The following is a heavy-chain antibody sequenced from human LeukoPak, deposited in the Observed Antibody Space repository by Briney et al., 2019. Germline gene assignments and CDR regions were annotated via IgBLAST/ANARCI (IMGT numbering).Heavy chain of an antibody. D-gene: IGHD4-17*01. J-gene: IGHJ6*02. CDR2: IYYSGTT. V-gene: IGHV4-59*01. Sequence: SETLSLTCTVYGGSISHYYWSWIRQSPGKGLEGIGYIYYSGTTNYNHSLKSRVTISVDTSRNQFSLQLRSVTAADTAVYYCAREEPQTTVPEGMDVWGQGTTVIVSS. CDR1: GGSISHYY. CDR3: AREEPQTTVPEGMDV.